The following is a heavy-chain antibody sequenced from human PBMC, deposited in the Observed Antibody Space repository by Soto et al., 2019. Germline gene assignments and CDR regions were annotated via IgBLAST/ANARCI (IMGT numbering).Heavy chain of an antibody. Sequence: QVQLVQSGAEVKKPGASVRISCRASGYSFTSTYVHWVRQAPGQGPEWRGIINPAGGTTYYAQKFQGRLTITSDTSTDTVFMDLNDLTSEDTAVYFCALKVVTYYDNWGQGTLLTVSS. CDR3: ALKVVTYYDN. V-gene: IGHV1-46*01. D-gene: IGHD2-21*02. CDR1: GYSFTSTY. J-gene: IGHJ4*02. CDR2: INPAGGTT.